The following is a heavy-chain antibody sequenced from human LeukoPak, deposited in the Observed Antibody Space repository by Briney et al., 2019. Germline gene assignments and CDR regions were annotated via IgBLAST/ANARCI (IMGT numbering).Heavy chain of an antibody. CDR1: GFTFSSYT. Sequence: GGSLRLSCAASGFTFSSYTMNWVRQAPGKGLEWVSYISSSSSTIYYADSVKGRFTISRDNAKNSLYLQMNSLRAEDTAVYYCAKDIRGSYYGFNYWGQGTLVTVSS. CDR3: AKDIRGSYYGFNY. V-gene: IGHV3-48*04. CDR2: ISSSSSTI. J-gene: IGHJ4*02. D-gene: IGHD1-26*01.